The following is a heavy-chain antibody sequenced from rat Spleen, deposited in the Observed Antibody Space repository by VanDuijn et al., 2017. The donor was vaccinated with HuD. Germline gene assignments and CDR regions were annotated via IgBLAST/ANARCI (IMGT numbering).Heavy chain of an antibody. CDR2: MRYNGDT. Sequence: QVQLKESGPGLVQPSQTLSLTCTVSGFSLIRYNVHWVRQPPGKGLEWMGRMRYNGDTSYNSVLKSRLSISRDTSKSQVFLKMNSLQTEDTAIYFCTRSHPGVMDAWGQGASVTVSS. V-gene: IGHV2-63*01. J-gene: IGHJ4*01. CDR1: GFSLIRYN. D-gene: IGHD3-2*01. CDR3: TRSHPGVMDA.